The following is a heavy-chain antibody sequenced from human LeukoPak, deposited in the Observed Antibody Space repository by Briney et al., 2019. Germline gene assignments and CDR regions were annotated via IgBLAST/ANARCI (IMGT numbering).Heavy chain of an antibody. CDR3: ARDNFDWRPLDC. D-gene: IGHD3-9*01. CDR1: GFTFSSHW. V-gene: IGHV3-7*03. Sequence: GGSLRLSCAGSGFTFSSHWMTWVRQTPGKGLEWVASIKHDGSEKNYVDSVKGRFTISRDNAKNSLYVEMNNLRGEDTAVYYCARDNFDWRPLDCWGQGTLVTVSS. CDR2: IKHDGSEK. J-gene: IGHJ4*02.